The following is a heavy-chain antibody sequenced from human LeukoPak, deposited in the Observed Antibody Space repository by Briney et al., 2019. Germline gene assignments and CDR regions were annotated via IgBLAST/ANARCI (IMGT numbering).Heavy chain of an antibody. CDR1: GLTFRSYW. Sequence: GESLTLSCAVSGLTFRSYWMHWVRRAPGKGLVWVSRINSDGSSTSYADSVKGRFTISRDNAKNTLYLQMNSLRAEDTAVYYCARATYDSSGYYPPSLGYWGQGTLVTVSS. D-gene: IGHD3-22*01. CDR3: ARATYDSSGYYPPSLGY. J-gene: IGHJ4*02. V-gene: IGHV3-74*01. CDR2: INSDGSST.